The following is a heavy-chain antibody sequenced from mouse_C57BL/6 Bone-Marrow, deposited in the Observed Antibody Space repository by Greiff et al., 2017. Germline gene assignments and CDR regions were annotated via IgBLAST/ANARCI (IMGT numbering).Heavy chain of an antibody. CDR2: ISDGGSYT. Sequence: EVMLVESGGGLVKPGGSLKLSCAASGFTFSSYAMSWVRQTPEKRLEWVATISDGGSYTYYPDNVKGRFTISRDNAKNNLYLQMSHLKSEDTARYYCAREDGAWFAYWGQGTLVTVSA. CDR1: GFTFSSYA. J-gene: IGHJ3*01. V-gene: IGHV5-4*01. CDR3: AREDGAWFAY. D-gene: IGHD2-3*01.